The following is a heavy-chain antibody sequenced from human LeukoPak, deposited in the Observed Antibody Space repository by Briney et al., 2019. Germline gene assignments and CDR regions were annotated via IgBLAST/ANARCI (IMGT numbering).Heavy chain of an antibody. CDR2: INSAGIST. D-gene: IGHD6-13*01. V-gene: IGHV3-74*01. J-gene: IGHJ4*02. CDR3: ARDKAAAEDY. CDR1: GFTFSSYW. Sequence: GGSLRLPCTASGFTFSSYWMHWVCQVPGKGLVWVSRINSAGISTNYADSVKGRFTISRDNAKNTLYLQMNSLRAEDTAIYYCARDKAAAEDYWGQGTLVTVSS.